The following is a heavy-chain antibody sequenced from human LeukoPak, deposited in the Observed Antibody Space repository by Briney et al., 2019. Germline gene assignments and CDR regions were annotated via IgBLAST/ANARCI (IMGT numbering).Heavy chain of an antibody. V-gene: IGHV3-21*01. CDR2: ISSSSSYI. J-gene: IGHJ4*02. Sequence: GGSLRLSCAASGFTFSSYSMNWVRQAPGKGLEWVSSISSSSSYIYYADSVKGRFTISRDNAKNSLYLQMNSLRAEDTAVYYCAKDGVEQWLAYYFDYWGQGTLVTVSS. D-gene: IGHD6-19*01. CDR1: GFTFSSYS. CDR3: AKDGVEQWLAYYFDY.